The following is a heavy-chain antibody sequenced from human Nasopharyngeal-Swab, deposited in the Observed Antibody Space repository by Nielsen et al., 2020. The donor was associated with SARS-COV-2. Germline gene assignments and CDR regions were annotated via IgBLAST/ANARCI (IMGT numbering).Heavy chain of an antibody. CDR1: GGSINGDY. D-gene: IGHD6-25*01. CDR2: IHSDGST. J-gene: IGHJ6*02. Sequence: GSLRLSCNVSGGSINGDYWSWIRQPPGKGLEWIGYIHSDGSTNYNPSLKSRVTMSVDTSKNQFSLKLSSVTAADTAVYYCARDGLWDSGLLMDVWGQGTTVTVSS. V-gene: IGHV4-59*12. CDR3: ARDGLWDSGLLMDV.